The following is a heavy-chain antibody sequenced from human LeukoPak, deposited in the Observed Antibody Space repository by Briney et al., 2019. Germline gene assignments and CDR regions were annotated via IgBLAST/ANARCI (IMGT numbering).Heavy chain of an antibody. Sequence: ASVKVSCKASGYTFSGYYIPWVRHAPGQGLEWMGWLNPNSGGTNYSQKFQGRVTMTRDTSISTAYMELSRLRSDDTAVFYCARVLPDGYFPFDYWGKGTTVTVSS. D-gene: IGHD3-22*01. V-gene: IGHV1-2*02. CDR2: LNPNSGGT. J-gene: IGHJ6*04. CDR1: GYTFSGYY. CDR3: ARVLPDGYFPFDY.